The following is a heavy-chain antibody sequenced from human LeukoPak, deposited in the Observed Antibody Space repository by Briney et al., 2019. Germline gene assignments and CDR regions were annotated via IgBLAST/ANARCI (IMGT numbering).Heavy chain of an antibody. CDR3: AREEAARPSGSYYYMDV. J-gene: IGHJ6*03. CDR2: IIPIFGTA. D-gene: IGHD6-6*01. V-gene: IGHV1-69*05. Sequence: SVKVSCTASGGTFGSYAISWVRQAPGQGLEWMGGIIPIFGTANYAQNFQGRATITTDESTSPAYMELSSLGSEETAVYYCAREEAARPSGSYYYMDVWGKGTTVTVSS. CDR1: GGTFGSYA.